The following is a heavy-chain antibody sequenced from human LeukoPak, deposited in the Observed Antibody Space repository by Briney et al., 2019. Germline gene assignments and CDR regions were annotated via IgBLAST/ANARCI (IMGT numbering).Heavy chain of an antibody. J-gene: IGHJ4*02. CDR2: ISSSSSYI. V-gene: IGHV3-21*01. D-gene: IGHD6-6*01. CDR1: GFTFSSYS. Sequence: PGGSLGLSCAASGFTFSSYSMNWVRQAPGKGLEWVSSISSSSSYIYYADSVKGRFTISRDNAKNSLYLQMNSLRAEDTAVYYCARTIRGIAARGFDYWGQGTLVTDSS. CDR3: ARTIRGIAARGFDY.